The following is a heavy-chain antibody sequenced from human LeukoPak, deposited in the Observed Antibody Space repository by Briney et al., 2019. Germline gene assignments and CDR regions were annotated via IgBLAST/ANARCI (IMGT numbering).Heavy chain of an antibody. V-gene: IGHV4-59*01. J-gene: IGHJ3*02. Sequence: PSETLSLTCTVSGGSIKSYYWSWFRQPPGKGLEWIGYIYHSGNTNYNPSLRSRVTRSVDTSKNNFSLKLSSVTAADTALYYCARGLAGFIGGDDVFDIWGQGTMVTVSS. D-gene: IGHD2-21*01. CDR3: ARGLAGFIGGDDVFDI. CDR2: IYHSGNT. CDR1: GGSIKSYY.